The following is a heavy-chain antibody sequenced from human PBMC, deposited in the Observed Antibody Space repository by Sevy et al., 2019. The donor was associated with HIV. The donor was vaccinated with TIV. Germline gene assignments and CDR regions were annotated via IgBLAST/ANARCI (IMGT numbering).Heavy chain of an antibody. Sequence: GGSLRLSCAASGFTFSSYAMSWVRQAPGKGLEWVSAIRGGGGGTYYANSVKGRFTISRDNSKNTLYLQMNSLRAEDTAVYYCAKDPRSTMIVVVINYFDYWGQGTLVTVSS. D-gene: IGHD3-22*01. V-gene: IGHV3-23*01. CDR3: AKDPRSTMIVVVINYFDY. CDR1: GFTFSSYA. CDR2: IRGGGGGT. J-gene: IGHJ4*02.